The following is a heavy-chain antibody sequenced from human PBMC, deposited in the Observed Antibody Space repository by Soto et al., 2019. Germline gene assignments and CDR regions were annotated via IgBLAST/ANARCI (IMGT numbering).Heavy chain of an antibody. J-gene: IGHJ6*03. D-gene: IGHD3-10*01. CDR2: IYYSGST. Sequence: SETLSLTCTVSGGSISSYYGSWIRQPPGKGLEWIGYIYYSGSTNYNPSLKSRVTISVDTSKNQFSLKLSSVTAADTAVYYCARRNVLLWFGDYYYYCMDVWGKGTTVTVSS. V-gene: IGHV4-59*08. CDR3: ARRNVLLWFGDYYYYCMDV. CDR1: GGSISSYY.